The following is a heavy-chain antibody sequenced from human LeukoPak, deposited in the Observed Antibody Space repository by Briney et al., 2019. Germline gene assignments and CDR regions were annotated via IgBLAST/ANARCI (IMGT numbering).Heavy chain of an antibody. CDR3: AKPGFLERQYYFDY. D-gene: IGHD3-3*01. CDR2: ISYDGSDK. CDR1: GFTFSNYD. V-gene: IGHV3-30*18. J-gene: IGHJ4*02. Sequence: GGSLRLSCAASGFTFSNYDMHWVRQAPGKGPDWVAVISYDGSDKYYADSVKGRFTISRDNSKNTMYLEMNSLRPEDTAVYYCAKPGFLERQYYFDYWGQGTLVTVSS.